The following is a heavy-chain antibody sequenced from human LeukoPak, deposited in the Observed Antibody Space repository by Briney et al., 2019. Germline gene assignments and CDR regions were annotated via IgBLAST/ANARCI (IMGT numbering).Heavy chain of an antibody. CDR3: AGAIVNVY. V-gene: IGHV1-46*01. D-gene: IGHD1-1*01. CDR1: GYTLTELS. Sequence: ASVTVSCTVSGYTLTELSMHWVRQAPGQGLEWMGIINPSGGSTSYAQKFQGRVTMTRDTSTSTVYMELSSLRSEDTAVYYCAGAIVNVYWGQGTLVTVSS. J-gene: IGHJ4*02. CDR2: INPSGGST.